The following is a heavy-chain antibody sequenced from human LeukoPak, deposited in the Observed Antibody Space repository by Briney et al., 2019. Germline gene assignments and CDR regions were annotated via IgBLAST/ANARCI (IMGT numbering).Heavy chain of an antibody. CDR3: ARTSNSNFDY. Sequence: SGGSLRLSCAASGFTVSSNYMSWVRQAPGKGLEWVSVIYSGGSTYYADSVKGRFTISRDNSKNTLYLQMNSLRAEDTAVYYCARTSNSNFDYWGQGTLVTVSS. CDR2: IYSGGST. J-gene: IGHJ4*02. D-gene: IGHD1/OR15-1a*01. V-gene: IGHV3-66*01. CDR1: GFTVSSNY.